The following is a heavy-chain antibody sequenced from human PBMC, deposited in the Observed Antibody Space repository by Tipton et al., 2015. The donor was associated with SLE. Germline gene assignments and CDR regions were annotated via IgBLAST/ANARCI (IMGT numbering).Heavy chain of an antibody. D-gene: IGHD3-16*01. J-gene: IGHJ6*02. V-gene: IGHV4-59*01. CDR3: AATFTAARGMDV. CDR1: GGSISSYY. Sequence: LRLSCTVSGGSISSYYWSWIRQPPGKGLEWIGDIYYSGSTNYNPSLKSRVTISVDTSKNQFSLKLSSVTAADTAVYYCAATFTAARGMDVWGQGTTVTVSS. CDR2: IYYSGST.